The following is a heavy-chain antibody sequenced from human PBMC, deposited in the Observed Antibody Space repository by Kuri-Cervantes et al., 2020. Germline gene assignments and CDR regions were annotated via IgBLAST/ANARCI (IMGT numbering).Heavy chain of an antibody. CDR1: GYTXTSFG. J-gene: IGHJ4*02. CDR3: ARVXVPDCSSAXXHDGYDH. V-gene: IGHV1-18*01. D-gene: IGHD2-2*01. Sequence: ASVKVSCKASGYTXTSFGISWVRQAPGQGLEWMXWISAYKGNTSYAQKFQGRVTMTTDTSTSTAYMELRSLRSDDTAVYYCARVXVPDCSSAXXHDGYDHWCQGTLVTVSS. CDR2: ISAYKGNT.